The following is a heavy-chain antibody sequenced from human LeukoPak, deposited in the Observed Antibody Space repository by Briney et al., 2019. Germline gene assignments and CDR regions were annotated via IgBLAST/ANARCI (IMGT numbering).Heavy chain of an antibody. CDR3: ARVSMVRGATGYSYGLNP. V-gene: IGHV1-69*05. J-gene: IGHJ5*02. CDR2: IIPIFGTA. D-gene: IGHD3-10*01. Sequence: RASVKVSCKACGGTFSSYAISWVRQAPGQGLEWMGRIIPIFGTANYAQKFQGRVTITTDESTSTAYMELSSLRSEDTAVYYCARVSMVRGATGYSYGLNPWGQGTLVTVSS. CDR1: GGTFSSYA.